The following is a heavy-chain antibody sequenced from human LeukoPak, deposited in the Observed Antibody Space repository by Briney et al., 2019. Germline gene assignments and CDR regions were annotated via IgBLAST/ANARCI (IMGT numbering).Heavy chain of an antibody. D-gene: IGHD5-12*01. CDR3: ARDAGPYVDIVATTLYYYYYGMDV. J-gene: IGHJ6*04. Sequence: ASVKVSCKASGYTFTGYYMHWVRQAPGQGLEWMGWINPNSGGTNYAQKFQGRVTMTRDTSISTAYMELSRLRSDDTAVYYCARDAGPYVDIVATTLYYYYYGMDVWGKGTTVTVSS. V-gene: IGHV1-2*02. CDR2: INPNSGGT. CDR1: GYTFTGYY.